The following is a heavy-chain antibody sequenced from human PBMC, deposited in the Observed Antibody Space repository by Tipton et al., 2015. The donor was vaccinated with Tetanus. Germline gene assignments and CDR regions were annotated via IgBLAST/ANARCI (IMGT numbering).Heavy chain of an antibody. CDR3: ARGITDGYNRRFDY. Sequence: TLSLTCTVSGDSVSGYYWSWIRQPPGKGLEWIGHISNGNPDYSPSLKSRVTLSVDTSKNQFYLELRSVTAADTGVYYCARGITDGYNRRFDYWGRGILVAVSP. CDR1: GDSVSGYY. D-gene: IGHD5-24*01. CDR2: ISNGNP. J-gene: IGHJ4*01. V-gene: IGHV4-4*07.